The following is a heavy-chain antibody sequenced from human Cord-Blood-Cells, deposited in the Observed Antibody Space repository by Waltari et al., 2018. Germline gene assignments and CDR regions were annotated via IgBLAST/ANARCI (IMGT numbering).Heavy chain of an antibody. J-gene: IGHJ6*02. CDR1: GYSISSGYY. CDR2: IYHSGST. Sequence: QVQLQESGPGLVKPSETLSLTCAVSGYSISSGYYWGWIRQPPGKGLEWIGSIYHSGSTYDNPSLKGRVTISVDTSKNQFSLKLSSVTAADTAVYYCARDAAAAGFPFHRYYYYGMDVWGQGTTVTVSS. CDR3: ARDAAAAGFPFHRYYYYGMDV. D-gene: IGHD6-13*01. V-gene: IGHV4-38-2*02.